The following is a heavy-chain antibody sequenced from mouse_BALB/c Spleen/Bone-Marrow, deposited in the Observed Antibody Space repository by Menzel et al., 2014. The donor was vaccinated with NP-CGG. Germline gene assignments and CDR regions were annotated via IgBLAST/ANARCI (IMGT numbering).Heavy chain of an antibody. J-gene: IGHJ4*01. Sequence: QAQLKASGPGPVAPSPSLSITCTVSGFSLTSFGVHWVRQPPGKALEWPGVIWAGGSTTYNSALMFRLGISKDNSKSKVFLKVNSLQTDDTAMFYCARERGFGYDRAMDSWGQGTSVTVSS. V-gene: IGHV2-9*02. CDR3: ARERGFGYDRAMDS. D-gene: IGHD2-2*01. CDR1: GFSLTSFG. CDR2: IWAGGST.